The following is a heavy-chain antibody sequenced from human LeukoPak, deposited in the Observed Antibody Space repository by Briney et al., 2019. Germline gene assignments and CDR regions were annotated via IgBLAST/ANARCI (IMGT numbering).Heavy chain of an antibody. CDR2: VYPGDSDT. D-gene: IGHD3-3*01. CDR1: GYSFTSYW. J-gene: IGHJ4*02. V-gene: IGHV5-51*01. CDR3: ARGGRVVIIPFDY. Sequence: GESLKISCKGSGYSFTSYWIGWVRQLPGKGLEWMGIVYPGDSDTRYSPSFQGQVTISADKSISTAYLQWSSLKASDTAMYYCARGGRVVIIPFDYWGQGTLVTVSS.